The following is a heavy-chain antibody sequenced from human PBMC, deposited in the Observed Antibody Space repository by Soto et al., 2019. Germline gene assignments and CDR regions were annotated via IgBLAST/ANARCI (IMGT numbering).Heavy chain of an antibody. D-gene: IGHD1-1*01. J-gene: IGHJ1*01. CDR2: IYHSGST. CDR1: GGSISSGGYS. Sequence: QLQLQESGSGLVKPSQTLSLTCAVSGGSISSGGYSWSWIRQPPGKGLEWIGYIYHSGSTYYNPSRKSRGTISVDRSKNQFSLKLSSVSAAYTAVYYCARDGRRTTSLRGGASDGYFQHWGQGTLVTVPS. CDR3: ARDGRRTTSLRGGASDGYFQH. V-gene: IGHV4-30-2*01.